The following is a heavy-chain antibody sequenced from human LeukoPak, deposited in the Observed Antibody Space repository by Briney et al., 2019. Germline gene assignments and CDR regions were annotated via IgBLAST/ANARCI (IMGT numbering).Heavy chain of an antibody. CDR1: GYTFTGSY. J-gene: IGHJ1*01. D-gene: IGHD1-26*01. CDR2: INPNSGST. V-gene: IGHV1-2*02. Sequence: ASVKVSCKASGYTFTGSYMHWVRQAPGQGLEWMGWINPNSGSTNSAQKFQGRVTMTRDTSISTAYMELSRLRSDDTAVYYCATGGLSGSYYDYFHHWGQGTLVTVSS. CDR3: ATGGLSGSYYDYFHH.